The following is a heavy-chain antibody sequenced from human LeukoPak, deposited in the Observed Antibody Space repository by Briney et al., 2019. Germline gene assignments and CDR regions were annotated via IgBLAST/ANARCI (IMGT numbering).Heavy chain of an antibody. Sequence: SETLSLTCTVSGGSISSYYWSWIRQPPGKGLEWIGYIYYSGSTNYNPSLKSRVTISVDTSKNQFSLKLSSVTAADTAVYYCARRRAGGGDWYFDLWGRGTLVTVSS. D-gene: IGHD1-26*01. CDR2: IYYSGST. J-gene: IGHJ2*01. V-gene: IGHV4-59*01. CDR1: GGSISSYY. CDR3: ARRRAGGGDWYFDL.